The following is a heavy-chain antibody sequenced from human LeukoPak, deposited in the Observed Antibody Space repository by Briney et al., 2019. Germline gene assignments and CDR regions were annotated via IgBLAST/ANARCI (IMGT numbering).Heavy chain of an antibody. J-gene: IGHJ4*02. CDR1: GYTFTSYA. CDR3: ARGEFICTINTCYASALDS. CDR2: IRAHNGDT. Sequence: ASVKVSCKASGYTFTSYAISWVRQAPGQGLEWMGWIRAHNGDTNHAQQLQGRVTMTTDTPTRTAYMELRSLRSEDTAVYYCARGEFICTINTCYASALDSWGQGTLVTVSS. D-gene: IGHD2-2*01. V-gene: IGHV1-18*01.